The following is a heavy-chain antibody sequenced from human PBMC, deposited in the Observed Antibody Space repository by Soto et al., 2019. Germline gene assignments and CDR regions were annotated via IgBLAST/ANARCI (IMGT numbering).Heavy chain of an antibody. V-gene: IGHV7-4-1*01. D-gene: IGHD6-19*01. CDR3: ARDLDSSGWYSFHYYYGMDV. Sequence: ASVKVSCKASGYTFTSYAMNWVRQAPGQGLEWMGWINTNTGNPTYAQGFTGRFVFSLDTSVSTAYLQICSLKAEDTAVYYCARDLDSSGWYSFHYYYGMDVWGQGTTVTVSS. CDR1: GYTFTSYA. J-gene: IGHJ6*02. CDR2: INTNTGNP.